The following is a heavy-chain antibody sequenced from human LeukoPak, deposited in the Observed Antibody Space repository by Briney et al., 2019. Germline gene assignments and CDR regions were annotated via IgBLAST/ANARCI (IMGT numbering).Heavy chain of an antibody. J-gene: IGHJ4*02. CDR2: IIPIFGTA. CDR1: GGTFSSYA. Sequence: SVKVSCKASGGTFSSYAISWVRQAPGQGLEWMGGIIPIFGTANYAQKFQGRVTITTDESTSTAYMELSSLRSEDTAVYYCATRMTTVTTPRSDYFDYWGQGTLVTISS. D-gene: IGHD4-17*01. CDR3: ATRMTTVTTPRSDYFDY. V-gene: IGHV1-69*05.